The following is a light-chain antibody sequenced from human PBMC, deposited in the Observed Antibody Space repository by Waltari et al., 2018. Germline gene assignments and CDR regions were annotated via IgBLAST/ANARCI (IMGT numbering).Light chain of an antibody. CDR3: LLFYTDPQWV. Sequence: QTVVTQEPSLTVSPGGTVTLTCASSTGPVTSGHYPNWFQQKPEQAPRALIYSTNYKHSWTPARFSGSLLGGKAALTLSGVQPEDEADYYCLLFYTDPQWVFGGGTRLTVL. CDR1: TGPVTSGHY. J-gene: IGLJ3*02. CDR2: STN. V-gene: IGLV7-43*01.